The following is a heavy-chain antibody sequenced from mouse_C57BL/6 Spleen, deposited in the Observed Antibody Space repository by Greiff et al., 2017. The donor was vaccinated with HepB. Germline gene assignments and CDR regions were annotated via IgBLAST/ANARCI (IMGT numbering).Heavy chain of an antibody. CDR2: IYPGDGDT. Sequence: VKLVESGPELVKPGASVKISCKASGYAFSSSWMNWVKQRPGKGLEWIGRIYPGDGDTNYNGKFKGKATLTADKSSSTAYMQLSSLTSEDSAVYFCARWGEDYAMDYWGQGTSVTVSS. J-gene: IGHJ4*01. CDR3: ARWGEDYAMDY. CDR1: GYAFSSSW. V-gene: IGHV1-82*01.